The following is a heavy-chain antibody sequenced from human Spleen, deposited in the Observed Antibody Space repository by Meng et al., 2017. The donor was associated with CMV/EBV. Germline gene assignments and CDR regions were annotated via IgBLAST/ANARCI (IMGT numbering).Heavy chain of an antibody. CDR3: ARQTRTTAAGAHYYFDC. Sequence: GGSFSGYYWSWIRQPPGKGLEWIGEINRSGSTNYNPSLKSRVTISVDTSKNQFSLKLSSVTAADTAMYYCARQTRTTAAGAHYYFDCWGQGTLVTVSS. CDR2: INRSGST. D-gene: IGHD6-13*01. J-gene: IGHJ4*02. V-gene: IGHV4-34*01. CDR1: GGSFSGYY.